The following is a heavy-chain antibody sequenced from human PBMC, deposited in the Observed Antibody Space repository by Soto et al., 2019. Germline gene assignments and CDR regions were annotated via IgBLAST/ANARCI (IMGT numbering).Heavy chain of an antibody. CDR3: ARAPLITMIRGVIPNWFDP. D-gene: IGHD3-10*01. CDR1: GGSISSGGYS. V-gene: IGHV4-30-2*01. J-gene: IGHJ5*02. Sequence: SETLSLTCAVSGGSISSGGYSWSWIRQPPGKGLEWIGYIYHSGSTYYNPSLKSRVTTSVDRSKNQFSLKLSSVTAADTAVYYCARAPLITMIRGVIPNWFDPWGQGTLVTVS. CDR2: IYHSGST.